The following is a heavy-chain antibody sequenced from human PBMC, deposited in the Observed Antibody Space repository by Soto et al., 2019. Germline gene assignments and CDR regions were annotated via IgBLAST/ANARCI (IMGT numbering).Heavy chain of an antibody. Sequence: ASVKVSCKASGYTFTNYYMHWVRQAPGQGLEWMGIIYPSGGSTRNAQKFQGRVTMTRDTSTSTVYMELSSLRSEDTAVYYCARDFSGPMDYWGRGTLVTAPQ. J-gene: IGHJ4*02. V-gene: IGHV1-46*01. CDR3: ARDFSGPMDY. CDR1: GYTFTNYY. D-gene: IGHD3-10*01. CDR2: IYPSGGST.